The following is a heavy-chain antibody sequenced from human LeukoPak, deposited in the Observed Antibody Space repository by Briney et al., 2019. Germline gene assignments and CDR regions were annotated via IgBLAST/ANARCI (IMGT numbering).Heavy chain of an antibody. CDR2: IYSGGST. CDR1: GFTVSSNY. D-gene: IGHD3-16*01. J-gene: IGHJ4*02. V-gene: IGHV3-66*01. Sequence: GGSLRLSCAASGFTVSSNYMSWVRQALGKGLEWVSVIYSGGSTYYADSVKGRFTISRDNSKNTLYLQMNSLRAEDTAVYYCAEASRPKLGFDYWGQGTLVTVSS. CDR3: AEASRPKLGFDY.